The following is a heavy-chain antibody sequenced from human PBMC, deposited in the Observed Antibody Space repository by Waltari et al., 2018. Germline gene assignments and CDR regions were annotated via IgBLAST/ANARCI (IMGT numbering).Heavy chain of an antibody. CDR3: ALSSGVVKGYLDY. J-gene: IGHJ4*02. V-gene: IGHV3-53*02. CDR1: GFTISNNY. CDR2: FYGGGSS. D-gene: IGHD3-3*01. Sequence: EVQLVENGGGLIQPGMSLRLSCAASGFTISNNYISWVRQAPGKGLEWIAVFYGGGSSYHADTVKGRFTVSRDASKNTVYLQMNSLTAEDTAVYYCALSSGVVKGYLDYWGQGTLVTVSS.